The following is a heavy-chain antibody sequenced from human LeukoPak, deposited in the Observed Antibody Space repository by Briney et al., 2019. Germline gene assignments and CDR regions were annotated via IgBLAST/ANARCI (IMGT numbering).Heavy chain of an antibody. CDR1: GFTFSSYW. D-gene: IGHD1-26*01. CDR3: TWDKGYNWFDP. V-gene: IGHV3-74*01. CDR2: ISPGGSSA. J-gene: IGHJ5*02. Sequence: GGSLRLSCAASGFTFSSYWMHWVRQAPGKGLVWVSRISPGGSSALYADSVKGRFTISRDNAKNTLYLQMNSLRAEDTAVYYCTWDKGYNWFDPWGQGTLVTVSS.